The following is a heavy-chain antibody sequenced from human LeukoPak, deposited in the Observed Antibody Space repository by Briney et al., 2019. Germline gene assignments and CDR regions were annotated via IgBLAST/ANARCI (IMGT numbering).Heavy chain of an antibody. CDR3: ARGSPQTKYYYDSPGH. CDR1: GGSFSGYY. J-gene: IGHJ4*02. CDR2: INHSGST. Sequence: SETLSLTCAVYGGSFSGYYWSWIRQPPGKGLEWIGEINHSGSTNYNPSLKSRVTISVDTSKNQFSLKLSSVTAADTAVYYCARGSPQTKYYYDSPGHWGQGTLVTVSS. D-gene: IGHD3-22*01. V-gene: IGHV4-34*01.